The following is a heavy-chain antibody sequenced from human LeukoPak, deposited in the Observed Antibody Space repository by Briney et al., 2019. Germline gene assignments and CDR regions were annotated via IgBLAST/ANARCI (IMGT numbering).Heavy chain of an antibody. J-gene: IGHJ3*02. V-gene: IGHV3-30-3*01. CDR3: ARDMAMGPSGAFDI. CDR2: ISYDGSNK. D-gene: IGHD5-18*01. CDR1: GFTFSSYA. Sequence: GGSLRLSCAASGFTFSSYAMHWVRQAPGKGLEWVAVISYDGSNKYYADSVKGRFTISRDNSKNTLYLQMNSLRAEDTAVYYCARDMAMGPSGAFDIWGQGTMVTVSS.